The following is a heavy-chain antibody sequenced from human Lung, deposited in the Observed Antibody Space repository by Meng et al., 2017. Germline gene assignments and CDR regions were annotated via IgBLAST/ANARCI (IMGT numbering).Heavy chain of an antibody. J-gene: IGHJ4*02. D-gene: IGHD3-10*01. V-gene: IGHV4-34*01. CDR3: ARERHSTIIRGVIDF. Sequence: QVQRQPGGAGLLGPSENLSLTCAVYGGSISGSYWSWIRQSPAKGLEWIGKINHGGSTNYNPSLESRVTISVDTPKNQFSLRLTSMTVADTAVYYCARERHSTIIRGVIDFWGQGALVTVSS. CDR2: INHGGST. CDR1: GGSISGSY.